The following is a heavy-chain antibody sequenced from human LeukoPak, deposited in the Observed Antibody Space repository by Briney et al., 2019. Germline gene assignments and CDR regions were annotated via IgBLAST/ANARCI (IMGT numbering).Heavy chain of an antibody. D-gene: IGHD3-16*01. CDR3: ARDWAYAFDY. CDR1: GFTFSSYS. CDR2: IIGSTI. V-gene: IGHV3-48*01. J-gene: IGHJ4*02. Sequence: PGGSLRLSCAASGFTFSSYSMNWVRQAPGKGLEWVSYIIGSTIYYADSVKGRFTISRDNAKNSLYLQMNSLRAEDTAVYYCARDWAYAFDYWGQGTLVTVSS.